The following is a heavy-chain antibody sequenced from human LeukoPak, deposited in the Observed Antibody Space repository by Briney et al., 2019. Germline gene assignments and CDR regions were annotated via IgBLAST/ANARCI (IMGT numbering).Heavy chain of an antibody. CDR3: ARGCGYSGYDCFDY. CDR2: IYSGGST. J-gene: IGHJ4*02. Sequence: GGSLRLSCAASGFTVSSNHMSWVRQAPGKGLEWVSVIYSGGSTYYADSVKGRFTISRDNSKNTLYLQMNSLRAEDTAVYYCARGCGYSGYDCFDYWGQGTLVTVSS. D-gene: IGHD5-12*01. V-gene: IGHV3-53*01. CDR1: GFTVSSNH.